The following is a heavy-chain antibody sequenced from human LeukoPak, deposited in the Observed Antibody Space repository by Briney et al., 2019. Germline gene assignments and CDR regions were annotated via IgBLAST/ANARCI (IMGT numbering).Heavy chain of an antibody. CDR1: GGTFSSYA. J-gene: IGHJ4*02. V-gene: IGHV1-69*13. D-gene: IGHD2-2*01. CDR3: ATQPQYCSSTSCYSDY. CDR2: IIPIFGTA. Sequence: SVKVSCRASGGTFSSYAISWVRQAPGQGLEWMGGIIPIFGTANYAQKFQGRVTITADESTSTAYMELSSLRSEDTAVYYCATQPQYCSSTSCYSDYWGQGTLVTVSS.